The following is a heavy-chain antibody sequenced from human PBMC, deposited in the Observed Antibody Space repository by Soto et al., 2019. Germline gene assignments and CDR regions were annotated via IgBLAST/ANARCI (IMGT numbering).Heavy chain of an antibody. Sequence: QVQLQESGPGLVKPSGTLSLTCAVSGGSISSSNWWSWVRQPPGKGLEWIGEIYHSGSTNYNPSLTIRVTISVDKSKNQFSLKLSSVTAADTAGYYCALNRLQNEWFDPWGQGTLVTVSS. V-gene: IGHV4-4*02. J-gene: IGHJ5*02. CDR2: IYHSGST. CDR1: GGSISSSNW. CDR3: ALNRLQNEWFDP. D-gene: IGHD1-1*01.